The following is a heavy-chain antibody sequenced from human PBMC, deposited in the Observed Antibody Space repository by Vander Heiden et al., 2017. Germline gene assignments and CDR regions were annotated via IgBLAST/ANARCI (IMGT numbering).Heavy chain of an antibody. Sequence: EVELVVSCGDFVLPRVCLTAVCAASGVTFPNSAMIWLRQAPGKGLEWVSAITSSGDGTYYADSVKGRFTISRDNSKNTLYLQMNSLRSEDTAVYYCASRWSPWGRGTLVSVSS. J-gene: IGHJ5*02. CDR3: ASRWSP. CDR2: ITSSGDGT. CDR1: GVTFPNSA. V-gene: IGHV3-23*04. D-gene: IGHD2-8*01.